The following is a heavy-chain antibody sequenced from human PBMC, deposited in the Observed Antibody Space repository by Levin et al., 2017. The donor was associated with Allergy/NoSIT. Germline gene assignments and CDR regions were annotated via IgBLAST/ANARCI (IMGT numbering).Heavy chain of an antibody. CDR3: ARSRPGIPNHLRRYDAFDI. J-gene: IGHJ3*02. V-gene: IGHV4-34*01. CDR1: GGSFSGYY. D-gene: IGHD1-14*01. CDR2: INHSGST. Sequence: PGGSLRLSCAVYGGSFSGYYWSWIRQPPGKGLEWIGEINHSGSTNYNPSLKSRVTISVDTSKNQFSLKLSSVTAADTAVYYCARSRPGIPNHLRRYDAFDIWGQGTMVTVSS.